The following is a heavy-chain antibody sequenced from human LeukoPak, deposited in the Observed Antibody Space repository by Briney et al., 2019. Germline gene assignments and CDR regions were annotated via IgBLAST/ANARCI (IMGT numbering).Heavy chain of an antibody. CDR3: ASRFWSSGWYKDAFDI. D-gene: IGHD6-19*01. CDR1: GGTFSSYA. Sequence: SVKVSCKASGGTFSSYAISWVRQAPGQGLEWMGRIIPIFGTANYAQKFQGRVTITTDESTSTAYMELSSLRSEDTAVYYCASRFWSSGWYKDAFDIWGQGTMVTVSS. J-gene: IGHJ3*02. CDR2: IIPIFGTA. V-gene: IGHV1-69*05.